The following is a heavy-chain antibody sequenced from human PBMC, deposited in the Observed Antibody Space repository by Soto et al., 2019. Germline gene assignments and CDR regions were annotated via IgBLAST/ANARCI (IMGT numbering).Heavy chain of an antibody. J-gene: IGHJ5*02. V-gene: IGHV3-30*18. CDR3: AKGVGLLWFGELTTHWFDP. Sequence: PGGSLRLSCAASGFTFSSYGMHWVRQAPGKGLEWVAVISYDGSNKYYADSVKGRFTISRDNSKNTLYLQMNSLRAEDTAVYYCAKGVGLLWFGELTTHWFDPWGQGT. CDR1: GFTFSSYG. CDR2: ISYDGSNK. D-gene: IGHD3-10*01.